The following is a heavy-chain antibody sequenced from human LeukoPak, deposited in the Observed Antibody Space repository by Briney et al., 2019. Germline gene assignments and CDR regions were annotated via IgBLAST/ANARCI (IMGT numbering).Heavy chain of an antibody. CDR1: GFTFSSYG. CDR3: TKDGGYCTNGVCYTGTYFDY. D-gene: IGHD2-8*01. Sequence: GGSLRLSFVASGFTFSSYGIHWVRQAPGKGLEWVAVISYDGSNKYYADSVKGRFTIYRDNSKHTLYLQMNSMRAEDTAVYYCTKDGGYCTNGVCYTGTYFDYWGQGTLVTVSS. J-gene: IGHJ4*02. V-gene: IGHV3-30*18. CDR2: ISYDGSNK.